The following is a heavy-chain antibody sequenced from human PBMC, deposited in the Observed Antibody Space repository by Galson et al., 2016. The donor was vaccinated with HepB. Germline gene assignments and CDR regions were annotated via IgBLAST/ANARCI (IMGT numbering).Heavy chain of an antibody. D-gene: IGHD1-26*01. Sequence: SLRLSCATTGFTFDDYAMHWVRQGPGKGLEWVAGISWNSGGKYYADSVKGRFTISRDNSKNSLYLEMKSLRGDDTAFYYCVQNFYSGRYSGPFDRWGQGTLVTVSS. CDR2: ISWNSGGK. V-gene: IGHV3-9*01. CDR1: GFTFDDYA. J-gene: IGHJ4*02. CDR3: VQNFYSGRYSGPFDR.